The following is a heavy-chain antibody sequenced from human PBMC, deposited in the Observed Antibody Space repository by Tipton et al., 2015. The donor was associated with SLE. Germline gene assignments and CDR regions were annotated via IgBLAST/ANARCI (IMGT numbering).Heavy chain of an antibody. V-gene: IGHV5-51*03. CDR2: IYPGDSDT. D-gene: IGHD4-23*01. J-gene: IGHJ4*02. Sequence: VQLVQSGPEVKKPGESLKISCKGSGYSFTSYWIGWVRQMPGKGLEWMGIIYPGDSDTRYSTSFQGQVTISADKSISTAYLQWSSLKASDTAMDYCARLDGDYGGNSKETFDYWGQGTLVTVSS. CDR3: ARLDGDYGGNSKETFDY. CDR1: GYSFTSYW.